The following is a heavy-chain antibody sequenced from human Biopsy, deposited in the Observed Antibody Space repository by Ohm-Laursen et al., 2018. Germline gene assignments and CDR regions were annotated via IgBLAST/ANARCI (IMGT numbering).Heavy chain of an antibody. Sequence: ASVKVSCKASGYRFDNYGISWVRQASGQRPEWMGWVSGYNGVTNYARKFQGRVTMTIEKSTTTAYMELRGLISDDTAVYYCGRDYYYIGTDIWGPGTTLTFSS. CDR2: VSGYNGVT. V-gene: IGHV1-18*01. CDR3: GRDYYYIGTDI. J-gene: IGHJ6*02. CDR1: GYRFDNYG.